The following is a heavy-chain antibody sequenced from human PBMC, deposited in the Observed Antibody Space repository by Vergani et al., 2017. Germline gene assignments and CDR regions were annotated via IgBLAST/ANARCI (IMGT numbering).Heavy chain of an antibody. D-gene: IGHD2-21*02. CDR3: ARDPRGYGGDPEDYYYGMDV. V-gene: IGHV1-69*08. CDR2: IIPVLGKT. CDR1: GATFRSNT. J-gene: IGHJ6*02. Sequence: QVQLVQSGAEVKKPGSSVKVSCKASGATFRSNTISWVRQVPGQGLGWMGRIIPVLGKTKYAQDFQGRLTITADTSTSTAYMELTSLRSQDTAVYYCARDPRGYGGDPEDYYYGMDVWVEGTTVTVSS.